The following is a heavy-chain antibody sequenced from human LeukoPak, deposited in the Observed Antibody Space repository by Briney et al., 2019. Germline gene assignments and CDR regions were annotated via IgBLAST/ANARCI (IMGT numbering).Heavy chain of an antibody. CDR2: IRSKANSYAR. J-gene: IGHJ4*02. CDR3: TRSYYGDLLR. V-gene: IGHV3-73*01. CDR1: GFTFSGSA. Sequence: PGGSLRLSCAASGFTFSGSAMHWVRQASGKGLECVGRIRSKANSYARAYAASVKGSFTSSRDDSTKTAYLQMNSLKTEEAAVYYCTRSYYGDLLRWGQGPLVPVSS. D-gene: IGHD4-17*01.